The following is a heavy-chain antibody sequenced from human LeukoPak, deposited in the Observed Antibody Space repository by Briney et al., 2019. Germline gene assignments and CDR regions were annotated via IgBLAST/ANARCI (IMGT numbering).Heavy chain of an antibody. Sequence: PSETLSLTCAVYGGSFSGYYWSWIRQPPGKGLEWIGEINHSGSTNYNPSLKSRVTISVDTSKNQFSLKLSSVTAADTAVYYCARVRITMVRGVTLRTDGYYYYGMDVWGKGTTVTVSS. D-gene: IGHD3-10*01. V-gene: IGHV4-34*01. CDR3: ARVRITMVRGVTLRTDGYYYYGMDV. CDR2: INHSGST. J-gene: IGHJ6*04. CDR1: GGSFSGYY.